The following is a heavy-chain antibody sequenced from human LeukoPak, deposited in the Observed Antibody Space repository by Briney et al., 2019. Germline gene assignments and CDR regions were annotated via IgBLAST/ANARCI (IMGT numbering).Heavy chain of an antibody. D-gene: IGHD1-26*01. Sequence: APVKVSCKASGYTFTSYDINWVRQATGQGLEWMGWMNPNSGNTGYAQKFQGRVTMTRNTSISTAYMELSSLRSEDTAVYYCARAGSGSYSYYFDYWGQGTLVTVSS. J-gene: IGHJ4*02. CDR1: GYTFTSYD. V-gene: IGHV1-8*01. CDR3: ARAGSGSYSYYFDY. CDR2: MNPNSGNT.